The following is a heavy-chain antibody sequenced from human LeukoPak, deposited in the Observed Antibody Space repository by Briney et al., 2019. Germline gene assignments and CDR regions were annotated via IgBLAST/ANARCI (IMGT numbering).Heavy chain of an antibody. CDR2: INTDGSST. CDR3: EKGYRPPDAFDV. D-gene: IGHD5-18*01. V-gene: IGHV3-74*01. CDR1: GFTFSSYW. Sequence: GGSLRLSCAASGFTFSSYWMHWVRQAPGKGLVWVSRINTDGSSTSYADSVKGRFTISRDNSKNTLYLQINSLRPEDTAVYYCEKGYRPPDAFDVWGQGTMVTVSS. J-gene: IGHJ3*01.